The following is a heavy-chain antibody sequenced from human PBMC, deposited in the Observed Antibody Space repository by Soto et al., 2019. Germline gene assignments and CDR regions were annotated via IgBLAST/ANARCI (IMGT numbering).Heavy chain of an antibody. J-gene: IGHJ6*02. CDR3: ARSYSSSWWNYYYYGMDV. D-gene: IGHD6-13*01. CDR2: ISYDGSNK. V-gene: IGHV3-30-3*01. Sequence: PGGSLRLSCAASGFTFSSYAMHWVRQAPGKGLEWVAVISYDGSNKYYADSVKGRFTISRDNSKNTLYLQMSSLRAEDTAVYYCARSYSSSWWNYYYYGMDVWGQGTTVTVSS. CDR1: GFTFSSYA.